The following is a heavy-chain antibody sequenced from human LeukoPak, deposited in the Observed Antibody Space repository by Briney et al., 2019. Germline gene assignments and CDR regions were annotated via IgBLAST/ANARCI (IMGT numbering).Heavy chain of an antibody. Sequence: SETLSLTCAVYGVSFSGYYWSWIRQPPGKGLEWIGEINPSGSTNYNPSLKSRVTISVDTSNNQFSLKLSSVTAADTAVYYCARHGSGSYRFWGQGTLVTVSS. D-gene: IGHD3-10*01. V-gene: IGHV4-34*01. CDR3: ARHGSGSYRF. J-gene: IGHJ4*02. CDR2: INPSGST. CDR1: GVSFSGYY.